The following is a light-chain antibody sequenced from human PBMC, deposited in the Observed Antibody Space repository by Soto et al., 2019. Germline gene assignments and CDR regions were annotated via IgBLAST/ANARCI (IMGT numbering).Light chain of an antibody. J-gene: IGKJ4*01. Sequence: DIQMTQSPSSLSASVGDRVTITCQASQDIRNYLNWYQQKPGKAPKLLIFDASNLETGVPSRFSGSRSGTDFTFTISSLQPEDIATYYCQQYDNLPLTFGGGTKVGIK. CDR2: DAS. CDR1: QDIRNY. V-gene: IGKV1-33*01. CDR3: QQYDNLPLT.